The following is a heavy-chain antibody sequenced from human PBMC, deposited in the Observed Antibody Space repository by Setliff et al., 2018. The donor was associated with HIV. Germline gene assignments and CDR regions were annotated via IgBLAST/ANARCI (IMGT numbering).Heavy chain of an antibody. CDR3: ARGVVVAGTPYYFDY. D-gene: IGHD2-15*01. CDR1: GGTITNSA. J-gene: IGHJ4*02. V-gene: IGHV1-69*11. Sequence: SVKVSCKASGGTITNSALIWVRQAPGQGLEWMGTIIPVTGTANYAQRFQGRVTITADEFTNTAYMELSSLRSEDTAVFYCARGVVVAGTPYYFDYWGQGTLVTVSS. CDR2: IIPVTGTA.